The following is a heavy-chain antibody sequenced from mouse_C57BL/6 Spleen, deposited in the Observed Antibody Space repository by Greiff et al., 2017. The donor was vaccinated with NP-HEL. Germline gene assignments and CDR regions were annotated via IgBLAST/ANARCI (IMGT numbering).Heavy chain of an antibody. D-gene: IGHD1-1*01. J-gene: IGHJ1*03. Sequence: QVQLQQPGAELVKPGASVKLSCKASGYTFTSYWMHWVKQRPGQGLEWIGMIHPNSGSTNYNEKFKSKATLTVDKSSSTAYMQLSSLTSEDSAVYYCAREEGYYYGSSYWYFDVWGTGTTVTVSS. V-gene: IGHV1-64*01. CDR3: AREEGYYYGSSYWYFDV. CDR1: GYTFTSYW. CDR2: IHPNSGST.